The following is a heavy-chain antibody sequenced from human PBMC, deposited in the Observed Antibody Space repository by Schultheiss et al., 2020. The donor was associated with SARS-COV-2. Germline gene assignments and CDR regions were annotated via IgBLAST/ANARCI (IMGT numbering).Heavy chain of an antibody. V-gene: IGHV5-51*01. Sequence: GGSLRLSCKGSGYSFTSYWIGWVRQMPGKGLEWMGIIYPGDSDTRYSPSFQGQVTISADKSINTAYLQWSSLKASDTAMYYCARLGSGSHYNVLDYWGQGTLVTVSS. J-gene: IGHJ4*02. CDR2: IYPGDSDT. CDR3: ARLGSGSHYNVLDY. D-gene: IGHD3-10*01. CDR1: GYSFTSYW.